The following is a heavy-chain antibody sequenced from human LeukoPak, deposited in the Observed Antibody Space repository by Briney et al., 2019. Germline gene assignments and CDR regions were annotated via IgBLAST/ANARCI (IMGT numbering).Heavy chain of an antibody. CDR2: ISTSSSYI. CDR1: EFTFSDYY. V-gene: IGHV3-11*06. Sequence: GGSLRLSCAASEFTFSDYYMSWIRQAPGKGLEWVSFISTSSSYIYYADSVKGRFTISRDNAKNSLYLQMNSLRAEDTAVYYCAGASSSWYYFDYWGQGTLVTVSS. D-gene: IGHD6-13*01. CDR3: AGASSSWYYFDY. J-gene: IGHJ4*02.